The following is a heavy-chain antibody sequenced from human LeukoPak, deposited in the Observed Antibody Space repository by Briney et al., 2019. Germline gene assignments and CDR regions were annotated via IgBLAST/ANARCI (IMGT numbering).Heavy chain of an antibody. Sequence: PGGSLRLSCAASGFTFSSYSMNWARQAPGKGLGWVSYISSSSSTIYYADSVKGRFTISRDNAKNSLYLQMNSLRAEDTAVYYCARVIYSSSWAAWDYWGQGTLVTVSS. CDR2: ISSSSSTI. CDR1: GFTFSSYS. J-gene: IGHJ4*02. V-gene: IGHV3-48*01. D-gene: IGHD6-13*01. CDR3: ARVIYSSSWAAWDY.